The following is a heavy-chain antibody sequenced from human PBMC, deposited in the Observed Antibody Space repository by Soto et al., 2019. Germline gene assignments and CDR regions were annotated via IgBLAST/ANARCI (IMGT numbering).Heavy chain of an antibody. Sequence: LSLTCTVSGGSISSSSYYWGWIRQPPGKGLEWIGSIYYSGSTYYNPSLKSRVTISVDTSKNQFSLKLSSVTAADTAVYYCARLPYCSSTSCYSGYLFYFDYWGQGTLVTVSS. V-gene: IGHV4-39*01. D-gene: IGHD2-2*01. J-gene: IGHJ4*02. CDR1: GGSISSSSYY. CDR3: ARLPYCSSTSCYSGYLFYFDY. CDR2: IYYSGST.